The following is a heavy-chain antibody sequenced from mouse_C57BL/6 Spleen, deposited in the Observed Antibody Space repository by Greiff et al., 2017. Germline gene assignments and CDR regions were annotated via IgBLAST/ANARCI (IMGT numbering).Heavy chain of an antibody. Sequence: QVQLQQPGAELVKPGASVKLSCKASGYTFTSYWMQWVKQRPGQGLEWIGEIDPSDSYTNYNQKFKGKATLTVDTSSSTAYMQLSSLTSEDSAVYYCARQLRLREGDYWGQGTTLTVSS. CDR1: GYTFTSYW. CDR3: ARQLRLREGDY. J-gene: IGHJ2*01. V-gene: IGHV1-50*01. D-gene: IGHD3-2*02. CDR2: IDPSDSYT.